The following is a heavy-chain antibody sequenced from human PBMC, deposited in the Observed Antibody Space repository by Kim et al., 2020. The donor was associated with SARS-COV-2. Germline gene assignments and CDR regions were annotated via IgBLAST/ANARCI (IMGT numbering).Heavy chain of an antibody. D-gene: IGHD2-15*01. CDR3: AKEARWWGDGYNDY. CDR2: ISYDGSNK. Sequence: GGSLRLSCAASGFTFSSYGMHWVRQAPGKGLEWVAVISYDGSNKYYADSVKGRFTISRDNSKNTLYLQMNSLRAEDTAVYYCAKEARWWGDGYNDYWGQGTLVTVSS. J-gene: IGHJ4*02. V-gene: IGHV3-30*18. CDR1: GFTFSSYG.